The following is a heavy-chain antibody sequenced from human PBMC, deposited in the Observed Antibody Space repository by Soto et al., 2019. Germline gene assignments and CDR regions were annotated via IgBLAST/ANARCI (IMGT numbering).Heavy chain of an antibody. V-gene: IGHV3-23*01. CDR2: ISNSGDRS. D-gene: IGHD3-10*01. CDR1: GLTFSSYA. CDR3: AKDSPPGSFSQGYVDF. J-gene: IGHJ4*02. Sequence: EVQLLESGGGLVQPGGSLRLSCTASGLTFSSYAMGWVRQAPGKGLEWVSVISNSGDRSFYADSVKGRSTISRDESQNTLFLQRNSLRDEDTALDYWAKDSPPGSFSQGYVDFCGKGTLVTVSS.